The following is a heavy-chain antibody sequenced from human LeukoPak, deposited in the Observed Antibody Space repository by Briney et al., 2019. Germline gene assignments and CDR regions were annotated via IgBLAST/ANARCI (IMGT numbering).Heavy chain of an antibody. Sequence: ASVKVSCKASGYTFTDYYLHWVRQAPGQGLEWMGWINPNSGGTKFAQKFQGRVTMTSDTSIKTAYMELRRLRSEDTALYYCVRGRFRYCSGDVCYSQYFEYWGQGTLLTVSS. J-gene: IGHJ4*02. CDR1: GYTFTDYY. CDR3: VRGRFRYCSGDVCYSQYFEY. V-gene: IGHV1-2*02. CDR2: INPNSGGT. D-gene: IGHD2-15*01.